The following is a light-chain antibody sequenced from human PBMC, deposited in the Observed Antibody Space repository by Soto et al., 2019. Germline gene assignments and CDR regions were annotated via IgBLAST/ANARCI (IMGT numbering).Light chain of an antibody. CDR2: DAS. CDR3: QQNKDWPGT. CDR1: QSVSYY. J-gene: IGKJ1*01. Sequence: EVVLTQSPCTLSVSPGERVTFSCRASQSVSYYLAWYQQKPGQAPRLLIYDASTRATGIPVRFSGSGSGTEFTLTISSLQSEDFGVYYCQQNKDWPGTFGQGTKVDIK. V-gene: IGKV3-15*01.